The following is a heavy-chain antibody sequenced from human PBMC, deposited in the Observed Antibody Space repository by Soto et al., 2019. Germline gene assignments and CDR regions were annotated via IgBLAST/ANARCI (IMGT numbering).Heavy chain of an antibody. Sequence: PGGSLRLSCAASGFTFSSYGMHWVRQAPGKGLEWVAVISYDGSNKYYADSVKGRFTISRDNSKNTLYLQMNSLRAEDTAVYYCAKILADSSSWYGAPFDYWGQGTLVTVS. CDR2: ISYDGSNK. V-gene: IGHV3-30*18. CDR3: AKILADSSSWYGAPFDY. CDR1: GFTFSSYG. J-gene: IGHJ4*02. D-gene: IGHD6-13*01.